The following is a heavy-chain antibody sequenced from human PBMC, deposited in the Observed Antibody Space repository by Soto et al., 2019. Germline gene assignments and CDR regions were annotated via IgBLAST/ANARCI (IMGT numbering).Heavy chain of an antibody. Sequence: GASVKVSCKASGYTFTSYGISWVRQAPGQGLEWMGWISAYNDHTNYAQKLQGRVTMTTDTSTSTAYMELRSLRSDDTAVYYCARATYSSTLTDVTRVDYWGQGTLVTVSS. D-gene: IGHD2-21*02. CDR1: GYTFTSYG. CDR2: ISAYNDHT. V-gene: IGHV1-18*01. J-gene: IGHJ4*02. CDR3: ARATYSSTLTDVTRVDY.